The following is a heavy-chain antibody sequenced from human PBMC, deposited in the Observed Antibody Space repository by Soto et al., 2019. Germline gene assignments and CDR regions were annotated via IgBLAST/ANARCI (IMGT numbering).Heavy chain of an antibody. CDR3: TTDPITIFGVVLDLYGMDV. CDR1: GFTFSNAW. Sequence: GGSLRLSCAASGFTFSNAWMSWVRQAPGKGLEWVGRIKSKTDGGTTDYAAPVKGRFTISRDDSKNTLYLQMNSLKTEDTAVYYCTTDPITIFGVVLDLYGMDVWGQGTTVTVSS. D-gene: IGHD3-3*01. V-gene: IGHV3-15*01. J-gene: IGHJ6*02. CDR2: IKSKTDGGTT.